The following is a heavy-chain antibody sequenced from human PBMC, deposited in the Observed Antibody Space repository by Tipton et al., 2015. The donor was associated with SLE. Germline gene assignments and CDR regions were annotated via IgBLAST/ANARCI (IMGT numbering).Heavy chain of an antibody. D-gene: IGHD5-24*01. CDR1: GGSFTSYY. V-gene: IGHV4-4*08. J-gene: IGHJ4*02. CDR2: IYTSGRT. CDR3: ATRMATPAGFDY. Sequence: PGLVKPSETLSLSCSVSGGSFTSYYWSWIRQPPGKGREWIGYIYTSGRTDYNPSLTSRVTISVDKSKKQVSLSLSSVTAADTAVYYCATRMATPAGFDYWGQGTLVTVSS.